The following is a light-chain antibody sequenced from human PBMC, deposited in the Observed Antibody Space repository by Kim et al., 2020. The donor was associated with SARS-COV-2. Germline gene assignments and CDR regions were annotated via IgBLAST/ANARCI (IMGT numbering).Light chain of an antibody. Sequence: ASVGDRVTITCQASQDISNYLNWYQQKPGKAPKLLIYDASNLETGVPSRFSGSGSGTDFTFTISSLQPEDIATYYCQQYDNLPMYTFGQGTKLEI. CDR1: QDISNY. J-gene: IGKJ2*01. V-gene: IGKV1-33*01. CDR3: QQYDNLPMYT. CDR2: DAS.